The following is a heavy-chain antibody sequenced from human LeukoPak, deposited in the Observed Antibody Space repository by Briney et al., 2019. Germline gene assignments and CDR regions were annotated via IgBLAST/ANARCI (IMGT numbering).Heavy chain of an antibody. CDR1: GGSISSGCYY. CDR3: ARHLGGYSYALFDY. Sequence: SETLSLTCTVSGGSISSGCYYWSWIRQHPGKGLEWIGYIYYSGSTYYNPSLKSRVTISVDTSKNQFSLKLSSVTAADTAVYYCARHLGGYSYALFDYWGQGTLVTVSS. J-gene: IGHJ4*02. D-gene: IGHD5-18*01. CDR2: IYYSGST. V-gene: IGHV4-31*03.